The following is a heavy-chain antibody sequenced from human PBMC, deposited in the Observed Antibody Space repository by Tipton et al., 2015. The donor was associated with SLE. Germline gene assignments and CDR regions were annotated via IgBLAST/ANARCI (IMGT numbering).Heavy chain of an antibody. CDR1: GGSISSSSYY. CDR2: IHESGGP. J-gene: IGHJ4*02. Sequence: TLSLTCTVSGGSISSSSYYWGWVRQPPGKGLEWIGEIHESGGPNYNPSLESRVTISLDKSKNQFSLEVTSVTAADTAVYYCAKYFYDATGYQSVDSWGQGALVTVSS. D-gene: IGHD3-22*01. V-gene: IGHV4-39*07. CDR3: AKYFYDATGYQSVDS.